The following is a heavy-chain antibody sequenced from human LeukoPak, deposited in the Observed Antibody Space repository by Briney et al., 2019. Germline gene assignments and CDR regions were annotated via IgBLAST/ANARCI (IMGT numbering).Heavy chain of an antibody. V-gene: IGHV3-21*01. Sequence: GGSLRLSCAASGFTFSSYSMNWVRQAPGQGLEWVSSISSSSSYIYYADSVKGRFTISRDNAKNSLYLQMNSLRAEDTAVYYCFLVGFIPRVNIAAAGTPWGQGTLVTVSS. D-gene: IGHD6-13*01. J-gene: IGHJ5*02. CDR1: GFTFSSYS. CDR2: ISSSSSYI. CDR3: FLVGFIPRVNIAAAGTP.